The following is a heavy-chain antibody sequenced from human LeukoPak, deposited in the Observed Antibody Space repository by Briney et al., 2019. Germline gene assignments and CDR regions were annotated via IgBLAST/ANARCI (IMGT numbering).Heavy chain of an antibody. CDR1: GVSIRSYY. CDR3: ASGSYYLDY. D-gene: IGHD1-26*01. CDR2: IYYTGST. V-gene: IGHV4-59*08. Sequence: PSETLSLTCTVSGVSIRSYYWTWFGQPPGKGLDWIGYIYYTGSTKYNPSLKSRATISVDTSKNQFSLKLSSVTAADTAVYYCASGSYYLDYLVQGTLVTVSS. J-gene: IGHJ4*02.